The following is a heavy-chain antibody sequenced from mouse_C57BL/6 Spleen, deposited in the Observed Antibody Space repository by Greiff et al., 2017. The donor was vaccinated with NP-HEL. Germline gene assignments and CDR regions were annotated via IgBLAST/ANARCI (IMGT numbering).Heavy chain of an antibody. Sequence: QVQLQQSGAELVRPGASVTLSCKASGYTFTDYEMHWVKQTPVHGLEWIGAIDPETGGTAYNQKFKGKAILTADKSSSTAYMELRSLTSEDSAVYYCIRWHYGSHYFDYWGQGTTLTVSS. J-gene: IGHJ2*01. D-gene: IGHD1-1*01. CDR3: IRWHYGSHYFDY. V-gene: IGHV1-15*01. CDR1: GYTFTDYE. CDR2: IDPETGGT.